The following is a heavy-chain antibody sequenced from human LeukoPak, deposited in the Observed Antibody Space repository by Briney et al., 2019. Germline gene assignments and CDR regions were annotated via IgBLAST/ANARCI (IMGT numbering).Heavy chain of an antibody. Sequence: GRSLRLSCAASGFTFDDYAMHWVRQAPGKGLEWVSGISWNSGNIGYADSVRGRFTISRDNAKNSLYLQMNSLRDEDTALYYCARGRSTTYYYGMDVWGQGTTVTVSS. D-gene: IGHD2-2*01. CDR2: ISWNSGNI. V-gene: IGHV3-9*01. CDR1: GFTFDDYA. CDR3: ARGRSTTYYYGMDV. J-gene: IGHJ6*02.